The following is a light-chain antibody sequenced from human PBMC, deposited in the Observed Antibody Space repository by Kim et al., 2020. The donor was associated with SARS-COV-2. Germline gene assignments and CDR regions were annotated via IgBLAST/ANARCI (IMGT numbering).Light chain of an antibody. CDR3: LLSYSGARHVV. V-gene: IGLV7-46*01. J-gene: IGLJ2*01. CDR2: DTS. Sequence: QAVVTQEPSLTVSPGGTVTLTCGSSTGAVTSGHYPYWFQQKPGQAPRTLMYDTSNKHSWTPARFSGSLLGGKAALTLSGAQPEDEAEYYCLLSYSGARHVVFGGGTQLTVL. CDR1: TGAVTSGHY.